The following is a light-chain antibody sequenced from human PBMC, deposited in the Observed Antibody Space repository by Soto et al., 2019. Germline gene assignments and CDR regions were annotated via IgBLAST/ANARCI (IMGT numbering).Light chain of an antibody. V-gene: IGKV1-6*01. Sequence: AIQMTQSPSSLSASVGDRVTITCRASQGIRNDLDWFQQKPGKAPKLLIYAASNLQSGVPAGFSGSGSDTDFTLTISSLQPEDFATYYCLQKYFYPFTFGPGTKVDIK. J-gene: IGKJ3*01. CDR3: LQKYFYPFT. CDR1: QGIRND. CDR2: AAS.